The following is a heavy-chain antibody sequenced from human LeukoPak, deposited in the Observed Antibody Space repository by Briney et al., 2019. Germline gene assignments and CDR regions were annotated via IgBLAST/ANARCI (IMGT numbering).Heavy chain of an antibody. CDR3: ARGRRDFDY. CDR2: INHSGST. J-gene: IGHJ4*02. CDR1: GGSFSGYY. D-gene: IGHD3-10*01. Sequence: SETLSLTCAVYGGSFSGYYWSWIRQPPGKGLEWIGEINHSGSTNYNPSLKSRVTISVDTSRNQFSLKLSSVTAADTAVYYCARGRRDFDYWGQGTLVTVSS. V-gene: IGHV4-34*01.